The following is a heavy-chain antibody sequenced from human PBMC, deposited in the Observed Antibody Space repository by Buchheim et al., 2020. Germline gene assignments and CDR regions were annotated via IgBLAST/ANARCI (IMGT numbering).Heavy chain of an antibody. CDR1: GFTFSSYG. Sequence: QVQLVESGGGVVQPGRSLRLSCAASGFTFSSYGMHWVRQAPGKGLEWVAVIWYDGSNKYYADSVKGRFTISRDNSKNTLYLQMNSLRAEDTAVYYCARRSRLGSGSLFDYWGQGTL. J-gene: IGHJ4*02. D-gene: IGHD3-10*01. CDR2: IWYDGSNK. CDR3: ARRSRLGSGSLFDY. V-gene: IGHV3-33*01.